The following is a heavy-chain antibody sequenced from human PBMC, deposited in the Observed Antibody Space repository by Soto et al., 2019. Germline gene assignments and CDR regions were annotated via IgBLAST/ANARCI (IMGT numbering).Heavy chain of an antibody. CDR1: GGSISSGDYY. CDR3: ASTTVTTTDVAY. Sequence: QVQLQESGPGLVKPSQTLSLTCTVSGGSISSGDYYWSWISQPPGKGLEWLGYIYYSGSTYYNPSLKSRVNISVDTSKNQFSLKLSSVTAADTAVYYWASTTVTTTDVAYWGQGTLVTVSS. D-gene: IGHD4-4*01. J-gene: IGHJ4*02. V-gene: IGHV4-30-4*01. CDR2: IYYSGST.